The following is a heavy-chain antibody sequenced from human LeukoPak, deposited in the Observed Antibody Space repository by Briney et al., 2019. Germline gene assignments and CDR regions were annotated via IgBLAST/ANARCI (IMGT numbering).Heavy chain of an antibody. CDR2: ISAYNGNT. Sequence: GASVKVSCKASGYTFTRYGISWVRQAPGQGLEWMGWISAYNGNTNYAQKLQGRVTMTTDTSTSTAYMELRSLRSDDTAVYYCARGVGYYDFWSGRLDYWGQGTLVTVSS. D-gene: IGHD3-3*01. V-gene: IGHV1-18*01. J-gene: IGHJ4*02. CDR3: ARGVGYYDFWSGRLDY. CDR1: GYTFTRYG.